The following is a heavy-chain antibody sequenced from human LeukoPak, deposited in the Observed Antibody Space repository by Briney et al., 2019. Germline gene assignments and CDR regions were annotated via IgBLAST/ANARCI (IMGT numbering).Heavy chain of an antibody. CDR2: ISTYTGYS. CDR1: GYTFTSSG. D-gene: IGHD6-19*01. J-gene: IGHJ4*02. V-gene: IGHV1-18*01. CDR3: AKNGSGGYSDY. Sequence: ASVKVSCKASGYTFTSSGISWVRQAPGQGLEWMGWISTYTGYSKYAQNLQGRVTMTADTSTSTAYMELSSLRSDDTAVYYCAKNGSGGYSDYWGQGTLVTVSS.